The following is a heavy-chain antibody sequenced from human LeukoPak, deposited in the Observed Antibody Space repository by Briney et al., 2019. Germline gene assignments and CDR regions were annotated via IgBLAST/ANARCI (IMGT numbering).Heavy chain of an antibody. CDR2: ISRSGSTR. CDR3: ARVATMVRVPLDALDI. CDR1: GFTFSACE. V-gene: IGHV3-48*03. J-gene: IGHJ3*02. Sequence: GGSLRLSCAIAGFTFSACELTWVRQAPGKGLEWVSFISRSGSTRYYADSVKGRFTISRDNAKNSLYLQMNSLRAEDTAVYYCARVATMVRVPLDALDIWGQGTMVSVSS. D-gene: IGHD3-10*01.